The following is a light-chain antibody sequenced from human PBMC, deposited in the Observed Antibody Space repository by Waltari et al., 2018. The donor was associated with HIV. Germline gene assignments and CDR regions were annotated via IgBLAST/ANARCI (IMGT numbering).Light chain of an antibody. CDR2: DVT. J-gene: IGLJ1*01. CDR3: CSYAGSYTYV. V-gene: IGLV2-11*01. CDR1: SSDVGGYNF. Sequence: QSALTQPRSVSGSPGQSVTISCTGTSSDVGGYNFVSWYQQHPGKAPKLMIYDVTKRPSGVPDRSSGSKSGNMASLTISGLQAEDEADYYCCSYAGSYTYVFGTGTKVTVL.